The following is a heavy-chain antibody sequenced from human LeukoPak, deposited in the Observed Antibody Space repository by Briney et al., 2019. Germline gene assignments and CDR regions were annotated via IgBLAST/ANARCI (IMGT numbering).Heavy chain of an antibody. J-gene: IGHJ4*02. CDR3: AKDPGSSLGYFDY. CDR2: IQYDRTNE. D-gene: IGHD6-13*01. CDR1: AFTFSSYG. V-gene: IGHV3-30*02. Sequence: GGSLRLSCAASAFTFSSYGMHWVRQAPGKGLEWVAYIQYDRTNEQYAHSVKGRFRISRDNSNNILYLQMNSLRTEDTAVYYCAKDPGSSLGYFDYWGQGTLVTVSS.